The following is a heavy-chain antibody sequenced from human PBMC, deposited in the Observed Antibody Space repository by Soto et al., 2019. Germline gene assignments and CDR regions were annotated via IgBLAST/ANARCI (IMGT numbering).Heavy chain of an antibody. V-gene: IGHV3-21*01. Sequence: PGGSLRLSCAASGFTFSSYIMNWVRQAPGKGLEWVSSISSSSSYIYYADSVKGRFTISRDNAKNSLYLQMNSLRAEDTAVYYCARDLGYDFWSGYEYYGMDVWGQGTTVTVSS. CDR3: ARDLGYDFWSGYEYYGMDV. CDR2: ISSSSSYI. J-gene: IGHJ6*02. CDR1: GFTFSSYI. D-gene: IGHD3-3*01.